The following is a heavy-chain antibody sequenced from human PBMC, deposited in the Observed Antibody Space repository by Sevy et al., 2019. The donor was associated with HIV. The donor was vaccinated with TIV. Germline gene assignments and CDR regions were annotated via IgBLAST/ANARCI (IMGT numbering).Heavy chain of an antibody. D-gene: IGHD2-2*01. V-gene: IGHV1-69*13. CDR2: IIPIVGAP. Sequence: ASVKVSCKASGGTLSDYAIIWVRQAPGRGLEWMGGIIPIVGAPNYAQKFLGRLTITADSSTSTAYMELSSLRSDDTALYYCASPVSGYASTWDPFAYWGQGALVTVSS. CDR3: ASPVSGYASTWDPFAY. CDR1: GGTLSDYA. J-gene: IGHJ4*02.